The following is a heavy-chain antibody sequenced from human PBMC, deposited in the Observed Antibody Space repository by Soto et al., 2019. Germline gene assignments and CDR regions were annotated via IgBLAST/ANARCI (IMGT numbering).Heavy chain of an antibody. D-gene: IGHD2-15*01. J-gene: IGHJ4*02. CDR1: GGSISSFTYY. CDR2: VYYNENT. Sequence: PSEPLSLPCSVSGGSISSFTYYWGWIRQPPGKGLEWIGTVYYNENTYYNPSLKSRVTITVDTAKNQFSLNLRSVTAADTAVYYCAGGKAAATHFDYWGQGTLVTVSS. CDR3: AGGKAAATHFDY. V-gene: IGHV4-39*01.